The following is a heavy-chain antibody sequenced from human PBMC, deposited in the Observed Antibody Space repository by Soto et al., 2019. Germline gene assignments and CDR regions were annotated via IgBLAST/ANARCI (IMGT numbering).Heavy chain of an antibody. V-gene: IGHV3-49*04. D-gene: IGHD3-16*02. CDR1: GFTFGDYA. CDR2: IRSKAYGGTT. Sequence: GSLRLSCTASGFTFGDYAMSWVCQAPGKGLEWVGFIRSKAYGGTTEYAASVKGRFTISRDDSKSIAYLQMNSLKTEDTAVYYCTRLSFGGVIVDNYYYGMDVWGQGTTVTVSS. J-gene: IGHJ6*02. CDR3: TRLSFGGVIVDNYYYGMDV.